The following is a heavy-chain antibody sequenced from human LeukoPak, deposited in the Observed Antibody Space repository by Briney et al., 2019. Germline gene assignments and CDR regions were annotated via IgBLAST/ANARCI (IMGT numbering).Heavy chain of an antibody. D-gene: IGHD6-19*01. V-gene: IGHV3-64*01. CDR2: ISSNGGST. J-gene: IGHJ4*02. Sequence: QPGGSLRLSCAASGFTFSSYAMHWVRQAPGKGPEYVSAISSNGGSTYYANSVKGRFTISRDNSKNTLYLQMGSLRAEDMAVYYCARESGEWLVDYWGQGTLVTVSS. CDR1: GFTFSSYA. CDR3: ARESGEWLVDY.